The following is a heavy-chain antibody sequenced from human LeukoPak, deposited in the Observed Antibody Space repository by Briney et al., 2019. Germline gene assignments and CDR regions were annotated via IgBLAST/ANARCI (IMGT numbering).Heavy chain of an antibody. CDR2: IGGSGGSK. V-gene: IGHV3-23*01. Sequence: GGSLRLSCAASGDCFRVDAMRWVRQAPGKGLEWVSIGGSGGSKFYGDSVKGRFTIYRDNSKNTLYLQMNSLLADDTAVYYCVKERGALRENYYMDVWGKGTTVTVSS. CDR3: VKERGALRENYYMDV. CDR1: GDCFRVDA. D-gene: IGHD2/OR15-2a*01. J-gene: IGHJ6*03.